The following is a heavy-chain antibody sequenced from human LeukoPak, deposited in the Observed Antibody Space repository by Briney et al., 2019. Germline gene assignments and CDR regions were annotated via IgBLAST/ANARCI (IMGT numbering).Heavy chain of an antibody. V-gene: IGHV3-30-3*01. D-gene: IGHD3-22*01. CDR3: ARDRRGVLPDSSGYYYYFDY. CDR1: GLTFSSSG. J-gene: IGHJ4*02. Sequence: GGSLRLSCAAFGLTFSSSGLPWVGQALGKGLDWVAVISFVGSNKYYADSVKGRFTISRDNSKNMLYLQMNSLRAEDTAVYYCARDRRGVLPDSSGYYYYFDYWGQGTLVTVSS. CDR2: ISFVGSNK.